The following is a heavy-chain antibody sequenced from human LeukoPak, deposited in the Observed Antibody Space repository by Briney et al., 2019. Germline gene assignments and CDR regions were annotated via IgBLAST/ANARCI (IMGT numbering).Heavy chain of an antibody. D-gene: IGHD3-10*01. Sequence: PGGSLRLSCAVSGFTFDGHAMHWVRQAPGKGLEWVAGISWNSGIIAYADSVKGRFTISRDNAKNSPYLQMNSLRPEDTAMYYCVKDKGPMVRGDGMDVWGQGTAVTASS. CDR2: ISWNSGII. CDR3: VKDKGPMVRGDGMDV. CDR1: GFTFDGHA. J-gene: IGHJ6*02. V-gene: IGHV3-9*01.